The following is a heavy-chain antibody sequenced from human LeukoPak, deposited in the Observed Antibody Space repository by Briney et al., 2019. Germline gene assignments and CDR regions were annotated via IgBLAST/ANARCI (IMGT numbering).Heavy chain of an antibody. V-gene: IGHV4-38-2*02. Sequence: PSETLSLTCTVSGDSLVSGHYWGWIRQPPGQGLEWVGSVYHSGSIYYNPSLKSRVIMSVDTSKNQFSLKLSSLTAADTAIYYCAREIYYDSSAYGYWGQGTPVTVSS. CDR1: GDSLVSGHY. D-gene: IGHD3-22*01. J-gene: IGHJ4*02. CDR2: VYHSGSI. CDR3: AREIYYDSSAYGY.